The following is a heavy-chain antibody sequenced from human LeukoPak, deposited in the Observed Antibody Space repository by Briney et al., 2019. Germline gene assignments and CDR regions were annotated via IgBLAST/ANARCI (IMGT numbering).Heavy chain of an antibody. Sequence: SETLSLTCTVSGGSISSGSYYWSWIRQPAGKGLEWIGRIYTSGSTNYNPSLKSRVTISVDTSKNQFSLKLSSVTAADTAVYYCARVGDSATYFDYWGQGTLVTVSS. CDR1: GGSISSGSYY. J-gene: IGHJ4*02. V-gene: IGHV4-61*02. D-gene: IGHD2-21*02. CDR3: ARVGDSATYFDY. CDR2: IYTSGST.